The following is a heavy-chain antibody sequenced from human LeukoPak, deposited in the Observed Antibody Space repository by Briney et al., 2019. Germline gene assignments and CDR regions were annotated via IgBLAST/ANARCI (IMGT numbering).Heavy chain of an antibody. CDR3: ARGSPLVSTTPRGLDY. Sequence: ASVKVSCKASGYTFTGHYMHWVRQAPGQGLEWMAWINPNSGGTDYAQTFHGRVIMTRDTSISSAYMELSSLTSDDTATYYCARGSPLVSTTPRGLDYWGQGTLVTVSS. V-gene: IGHV1-2*02. CDR1: GYTFTGHY. D-gene: IGHD5/OR15-5a*01. CDR2: INPNSGGT. J-gene: IGHJ4*02.